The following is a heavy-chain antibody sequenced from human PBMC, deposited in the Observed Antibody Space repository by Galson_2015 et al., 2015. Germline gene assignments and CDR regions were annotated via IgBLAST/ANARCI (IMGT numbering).Heavy chain of an antibody. CDR2: IYSGGST. V-gene: IGHV3-53*01. J-gene: IGHJ4*02. CDR3: ASGSSFDY. D-gene: IGHD1-26*01. CDR1: GFTVSSSY. Sequence: SLRLSCAASGFTVSSSYMHWVRQAPGKGLEWVSVIYSGGSTYYADSVKGRFTISRDNSNNTLYLQMNSLRAEDTAVYYCASGSSFDYWGQGTLVTVSS.